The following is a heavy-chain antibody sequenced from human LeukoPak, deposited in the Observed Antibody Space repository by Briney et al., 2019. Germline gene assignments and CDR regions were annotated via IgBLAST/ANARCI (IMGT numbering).Heavy chain of an antibody. CDR1: GGSISSYY. Sequence: KTSETLSLTCTVSGGSISSYYWSWIRQPPGKGLEWIGYIYYSGSTNYNPSLKSRVTISVDTSKNQFSLKLSSVTAADTAVYYCARHGKWFDPWGQGTLVTVSS. J-gene: IGHJ5*02. CDR2: IYYSGST. D-gene: IGHD1-14*01. CDR3: ARHGKWFDP. V-gene: IGHV4-59*08.